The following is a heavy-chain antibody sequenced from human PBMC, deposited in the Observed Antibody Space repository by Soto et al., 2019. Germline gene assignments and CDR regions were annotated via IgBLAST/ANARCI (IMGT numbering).Heavy chain of an antibody. V-gene: IGHV4-61*01. D-gene: IGHD3-22*01. Sequence: SETLSLTCTVSGGSVSGGTSYWSLIRQPPGKGLEWIGYIYSSVSTKYNPSLKSRVSISADTSRNQFSLRLSSLTAADTAVYYCESNYFDIGPYSAVFDSWGQGTLVIVSX. CDR2: IYSSVST. CDR3: ESNYFDIGPYSAVFDS. J-gene: IGHJ4*02. CDR1: GGSVSGGTSY.